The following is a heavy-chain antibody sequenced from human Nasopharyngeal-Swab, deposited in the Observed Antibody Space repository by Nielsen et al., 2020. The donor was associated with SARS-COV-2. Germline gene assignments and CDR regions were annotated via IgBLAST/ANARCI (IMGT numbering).Heavy chain of an antibody. CDR2: ISYDGSNK. J-gene: IGHJ4*02. Sequence: GESLKISCAASGFTFSSYAMHWVRQAPGKGLEWVAVISYDGSNKYYADSVKGRFTISRDNSKNTLYLQMNSLRAEDTAVYYCARDLFHSSGWYEDYWGQGTLVTVSS. CDR1: GFTFSSYA. CDR3: ARDLFHSSGWYEDY. V-gene: IGHV3-30*04. D-gene: IGHD6-13*01.